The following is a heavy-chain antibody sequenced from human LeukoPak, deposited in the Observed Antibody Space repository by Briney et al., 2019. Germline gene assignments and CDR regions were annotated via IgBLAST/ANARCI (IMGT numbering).Heavy chain of an antibody. J-gene: IGHJ4*02. CDR2: MLSYGSAK. V-gene: IGHV3-30*04. D-gene: IGHD3-3*01. Sequence: GGSLRLSCTASEFIFSGFALHWVRQAPGKGLEWVAAMLSYGSAKNYADSVKGRSTISRDTSKHTLYLQMDRLRPEDTAVYYCARGYDFWSGYLDYGGQGTLVTVSS. CDR1: EFIFSGFA. CDR3: ARGYDFWSGYLDY.